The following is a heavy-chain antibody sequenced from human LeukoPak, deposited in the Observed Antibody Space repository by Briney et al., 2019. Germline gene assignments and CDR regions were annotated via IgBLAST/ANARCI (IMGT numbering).Heavy chain of an antibody. V-gene: IGHV3-74*01. CDR1: GYTFSTYF. J-gene: IGHJ4*02. CDR2: IKTDGSSP. CDR3: VRDLDFKLDY. Sequence: GGSLRLSCAASGYTFSTYFMHWVRQAPGKGLVWVSRIKTDGSSPNYADSVKGRFTISRDNAKNTLFLQMNSLRAEDTAVYYCVRDLDFKLDYWGQGILVTVSS.